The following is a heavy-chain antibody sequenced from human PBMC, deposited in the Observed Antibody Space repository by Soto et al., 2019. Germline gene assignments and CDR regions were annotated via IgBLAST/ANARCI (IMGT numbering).Heavy chain of an antibody. J-gene: IGHJ5*02. V-gene: IGHV2-5*02. CDR3: AHRRSGIPTSTSNWFDP. CDR2: IYWDDDK. D-gene: IGHD2-2*01. Sequence: QITLKESGPTLVKPTQTLTLTCSFSGFSLSSSGVGVGWIRQPPGKALEWLAIIYWDDDKRYSPSLKSRLTITKDTSKNQVVLTMTNMDPVDTATYYCAHRRSGIPTSTSNWFDPWGQGTLVTVSS. CDR1: GFSLSSSGVG.